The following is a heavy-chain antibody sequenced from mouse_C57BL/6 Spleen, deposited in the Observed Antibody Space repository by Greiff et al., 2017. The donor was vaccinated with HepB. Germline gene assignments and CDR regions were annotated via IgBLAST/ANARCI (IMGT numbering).Heavy chain of an antibody. V-gene: IGHV14-2*01. CDR2: IDPEDGDT. J-gene: IGHJ3*01. CDR1: GFNIKDYY. Sequence: EVQLQQSGAELVKPGASVKLSCTASGFNIKDYYMHWVKQRTEQGLEWIGRIDPEDGDTKDAPKFQGKATITADTSSNTAYLQLSSLTSEDTAVYYCARGEEVVEGWFAYWGQGTLVTVSA. D-gene: IGHD1-1*01. CDR3: ARGEEVVEGWFAY.